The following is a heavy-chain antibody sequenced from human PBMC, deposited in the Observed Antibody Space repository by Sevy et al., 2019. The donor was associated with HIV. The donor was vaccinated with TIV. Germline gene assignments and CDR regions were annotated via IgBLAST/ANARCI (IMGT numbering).Heavy chain of an antibody. CDR3: ARGGHSSGWYDY. V-gene: IGHV1-18*01. Sequence: AAVKVSCKASGYTFTSYAISWVGQAPGQGLEWMAWISAYNGNTNYAQKLQGRVTVTTDTSTRTAYMELRSLRSDDTAVYYCARGGHSSGWYDYWGQGTLVIVSS. CDR1: GYTFTSYA. D-gene: IGHD6-19*01. J-gene: IGHJ4*02. CDR2: ISAYNGNT.